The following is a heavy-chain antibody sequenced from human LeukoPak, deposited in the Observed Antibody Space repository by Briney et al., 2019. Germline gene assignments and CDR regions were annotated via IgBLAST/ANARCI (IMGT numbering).Heavy chain of an antibody. D-gene: IGHD1-14*01. CDR3: ARDRASSGTSINWFDP. CDR1: GGSISSGGYY. CDR2: IYYSGST. Sequence: PSQTLSLTCTVSGGSISSGGYYWVWIRPHPGKGLEWIGYIYYSGSTYYNPSLKSRVTISVDTSKNQFSLKLSSMTAADTAVYYCARDRASSGTSINWFDPWGQGTLVTVSS. V-gene: IGHV4-31*03. J-gene: IGHJ5*02.